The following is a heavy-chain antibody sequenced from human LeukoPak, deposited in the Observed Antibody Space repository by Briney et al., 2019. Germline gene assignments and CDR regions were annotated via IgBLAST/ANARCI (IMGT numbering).Heavy chain of an antibody. D-gene: IGHD3-16*01. CDR3: ARVKDPGGYYYYYYMDV. CDR2: ISYSGNT. J-gene: IGHJ6*03. Sequence: SETLSLTCTVSGGSINSHYWSWVRQPPGKGLVWIGYISYSGNTNYNPSLKSRVTISVETSKNQFSLKLSSVTAADTAMYYCARVKDPGGYYYYYYMDVWGKGTTVTVSS. V-gene: IGHV4-59*11. CDR1: GGSINSHY.